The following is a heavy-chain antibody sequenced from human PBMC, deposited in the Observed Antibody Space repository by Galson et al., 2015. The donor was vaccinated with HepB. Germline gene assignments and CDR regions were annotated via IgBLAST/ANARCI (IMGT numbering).Heavy chain of an antibody. D-gene: IGHD6-13*01. Sequence: SLRLSCAASGFTFSNAWMTWVRQAPGKGLEWVSYISSSGSTIYYADSVKGRFTISRDNAKNSLYLQMNSLRAEDTAVYYCARDFAADHYYYYYMDVWGKGTTVTVSS. CDR1: GFTFSNAW. CDR3: ARDFAADHYYYYYMDV. J-gene: IGHJ6*03. CDR2: ISSSGSTI. V-gene: IGHV3-11*01.